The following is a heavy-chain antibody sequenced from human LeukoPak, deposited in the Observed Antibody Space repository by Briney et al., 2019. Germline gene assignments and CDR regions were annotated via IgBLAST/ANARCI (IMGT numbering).Heavy chain of an antibody. CDR1: GDSLSSNSAA. CDR2: TYYRSKLYN. J-gene: IGHJ4*02. Sequence: SQTLSLTCALSGDSLSSNSAAWNWLRQSPSRGLEWLGRTYYRSKLYNDYAISVKSRITINPDTSKNQFSLQLNSVTPEDTAVYYCARDEEYYFDYWGQGTLVTVSS. V-gene: IGHV6-1*01. CDR3: ARDEEYYFDY.